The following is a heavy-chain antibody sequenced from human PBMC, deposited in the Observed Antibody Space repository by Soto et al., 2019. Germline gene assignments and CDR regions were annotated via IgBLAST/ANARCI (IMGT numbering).Heavy chain of an antibody. Sequence: GGSLILSCAASGFTFSSYSMNWVRQAPGKGLEWVSYISSSSSTIYYADSVKGRFTISRDNAKNSLYLQMNSLRDEDTAVYYCARSTVLFPNNPIDYWGQGTLVTVSS. V-gene: IGHV3-48*02. J-gene: IGHJ4*02. CDR1: GFTFSSYS. D-gene: IGHD3-10*02. CDR3: ARSTVLFPNNPIDY. CDR2: ISSSSSTI.